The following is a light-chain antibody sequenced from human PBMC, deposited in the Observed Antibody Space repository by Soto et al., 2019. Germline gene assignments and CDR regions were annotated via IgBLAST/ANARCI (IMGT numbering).Light chain of an antibody. J-gene: IGLJ2*01. CDR2: ENN. V-gene: IGLV1-51*02. CDR3: GTWDSSLSAVV. CDR1: SSNIGNNY. Sequence: QSVLTQPPSVSAAPGQKDTISCSGSSSNIGNNYVSWYQQLPGTAPKLLIYENNKRPSGIPDRFSGSKSGTSATLGITGLQTGDEADYYCGTWDSSLSAVVFGGGTKVPS.